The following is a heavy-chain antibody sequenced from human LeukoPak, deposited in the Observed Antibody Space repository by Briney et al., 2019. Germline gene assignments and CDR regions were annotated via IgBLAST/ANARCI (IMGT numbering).Heavy chain of an antibody. D-gene: IGHD5-18*01. Sequence: SETLSLTCTVSGGSISSYYWSWIRQPPGKGLEWIGYIYTSGSTNYNPSLKSRVTISVDTSKNQFSLKLSSVTAADTAVYYCASAHVDTAMVTFDPWGQGTLVTVSS. CDR2: IYTSGST. V-gene: IGHV4-4*09. CDR3: ASAHVDTAMVTFDP. J-gene: IGHJ5*02. CDR1: GGSISSYY.